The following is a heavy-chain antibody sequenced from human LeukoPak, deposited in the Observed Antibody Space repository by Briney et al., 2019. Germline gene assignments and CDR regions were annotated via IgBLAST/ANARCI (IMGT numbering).Heavy chain of an antibody. V-gene: IGHV4-39*01. J-gene: IGHJ4*02. D-gene: IGHD1-1*01. Sequence: PSETLSLTCTVSGGSISSSSYYWGWIRQPPGKGLEWIGSIYYSGSTYYNPSLKSRVTISVDTSKNQFSLKLSSVTAADTAVYYCARQKPWNDYWGQGTLVTVSS. CDR3: ARQKPWNDY. CDR2: IYYSGST. CDR1: GGSISSSSYY.